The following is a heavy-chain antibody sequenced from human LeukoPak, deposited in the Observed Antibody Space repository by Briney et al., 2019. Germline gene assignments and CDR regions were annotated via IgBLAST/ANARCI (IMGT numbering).Heavy chain of an antibody. CDR3: ARDRGDSKFYYFDY. CDR2: IKQDGSEK. V-gene: IGHV3-7*01. D-gene: IGHD2-21*01. Sequence: GGSLRLSCAASGFTFSSYWMSWVRQAPGKGPEWVANIKQDGSEKYYVDSVKGRFTISRDNAKNSLYLQMNSLRAEDTAVYYCARDRGDSKFYYFDYWGQGTLVTVSS. CDR1: GFTFSSYW. J-gene: IGHJ4*02.